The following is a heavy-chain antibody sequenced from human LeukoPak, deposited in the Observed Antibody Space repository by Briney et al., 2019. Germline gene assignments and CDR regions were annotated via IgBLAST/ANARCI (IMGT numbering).Heavy chain of an antibody. J-gene: IGHJ4*02. V-gene: IGHV3-74*01. CDR3: ARSTYDSSGYYLRD. CDR1: GFTFSSHW. Sequence: GGSLRLSCAASGFTFSSHWMHWVRQAPGKGLVWVSRINSDGSSISYADSVKGRFTISRDNAKNTLYLQMNSLRAEDTAVYYCARSTYDSSGYYLRDWGQGTLVTVSS. D-gene: IGHD3-22*01. CDR2: INSDGSSI.